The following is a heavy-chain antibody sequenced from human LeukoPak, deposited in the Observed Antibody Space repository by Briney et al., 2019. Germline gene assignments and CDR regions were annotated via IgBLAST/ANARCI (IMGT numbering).Heavy chain of an antibody. Sequence: GGSLRLSCTASGFTFGVYAMSWVRQAPGKGLERVGFIRSKAYGGTTEYAASVKGRFTISRDDSKSIAYLQMNSLKTEDTAVYYCTFAYGSGSRRHHYYYYYGMDVWGKGTTVTVSS. CDR3: TFAYGSGSRRHHYYYYYGMDV. D-gene: IGHD3-10*01. J-gene: IGHJ6*04. V-gene: IGHV3-49*04. CDR1: GFTFGVYA. CDR2: IRSKAYGGTT.